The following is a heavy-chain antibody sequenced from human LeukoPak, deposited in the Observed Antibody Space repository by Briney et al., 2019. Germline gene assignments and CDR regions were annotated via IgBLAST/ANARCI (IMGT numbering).Heavy chain of an antibody. CDR1: GFTFSSYG. J-gene: IGHJ4*02. D-gene: IGHD3-10*01. CDR3: AKDGEVSWFGPESY. V-gene: IGHV3-30*18. CDR2: MSLDGSNK. Sequence: GGSLRLSCAASGFTFSSYGMHWVRQAPGKGLEWVALMSLDGSNKDYAESVKGRFTISRDSSKNTLYLQMNSLRAEDTAVYYCAKDGEVSWFGPESYWGQGTLVAVSS.